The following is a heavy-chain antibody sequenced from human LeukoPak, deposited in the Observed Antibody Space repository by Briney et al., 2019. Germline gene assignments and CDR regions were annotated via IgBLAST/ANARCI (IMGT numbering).Heavy chain of an antibody. J-gene: IGHJ4*02. CDR2: IYSGGST. CDR1: GFTVSSNY. CDR3: ARGLGGVIVMGLDY. Sequence: GGSLRLSCAASGFTVSSNYMSWVRQAPGKGLEWVSVIYSGGSTYYAGSVKGRFTISRDNSKNTLYLQMNSLRAEDTAVYYCARGLGGVIVMGLDYWGQGTLVTVSS. D-gene: IGHD3-16*02. V-gene: IGHV3-66*01.